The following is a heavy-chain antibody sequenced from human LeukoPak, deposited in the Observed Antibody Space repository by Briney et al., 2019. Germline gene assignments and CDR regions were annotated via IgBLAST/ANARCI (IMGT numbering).Heavy chain of an antibody. V-gene: IGHV3-20*04. CDR3: SRDQLRGEH. CDR1: GFTFDDDG. J-gene: IGHJ4*02. CDR2: INWNGGGT. D-gene: IGHD4-23*01. Sequence: GGSLRLSCAASGFTFDDDGMSWVRQAPGEGLEWVSGINWNGGGTGYADSVKGRFTISRDNAKNSLYLRMNSLRAEDTCLYYCSRDQLRGEHWGQGTLVTVSS.